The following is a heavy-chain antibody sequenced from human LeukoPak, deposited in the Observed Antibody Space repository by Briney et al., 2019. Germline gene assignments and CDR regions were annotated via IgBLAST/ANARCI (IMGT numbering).Heavy chain of an antibody. CDR3: VRGVRLADY. D-gene: IGHD2-21*01. Sequence: GGSLRLSCAASGFRFSTFWMSWVRQAPGKGLEWVANIKQGGNGKYYVDSVKGRFTISRDNAKNSLYLQMNSLRAEDTAVYYCVRGVRLADYWGQGTLVTVSS. CDR2: IKQGGNGK. V-gene: IGHV3-7*01. J-gene: IGHJ4*02. CDR1: GFRFSTFW.